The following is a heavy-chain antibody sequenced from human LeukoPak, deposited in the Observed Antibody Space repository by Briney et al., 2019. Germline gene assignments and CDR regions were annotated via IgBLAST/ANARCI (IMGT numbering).Heavy chain of an antibody. CDR2: FDPEDGET. CDR1: GYTLTELS. D-gene: IGHD3-22*01. Sequence: ASVKVSCKVSGYTLTELSMHWVRQAPGKGLEWMGGFDPEDGETIYAQKFQGRVTMTEDTSISTAYMELSRLRSDDTAVYYCARGSGYYRNWFDPWGQGTLVTVSS. V-gene: IGHV1-24*01. CDR3: ARGSGYYRNWFDP. J-gene: IGHJ5*02.